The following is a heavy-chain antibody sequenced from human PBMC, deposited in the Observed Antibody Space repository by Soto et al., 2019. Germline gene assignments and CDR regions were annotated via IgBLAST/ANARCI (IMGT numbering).Heavy chain of an antibody. CDR1: GGSISSSNW. D-gene: IGHD3-22*01. Sequence: SETLSLTCAVSGGSISSSNWWSWVRQPPGKELQWIGFIHYNGRTDSSPSLKSRVTISLDMSKNHVSLILKSVNIADSAIYYCARGHFDSRGYSNALDYWGQGIQVTVSS. CDR2: IHYNGRT. J-gene: IGHJ4*02. V-gene: IGHV4-4*02. CDR3: ARGHFDSRGYSNALDY.